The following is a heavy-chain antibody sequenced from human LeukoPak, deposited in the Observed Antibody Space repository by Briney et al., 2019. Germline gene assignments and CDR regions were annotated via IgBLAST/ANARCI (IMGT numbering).Heavy chain of an antibody. CDR1: GGTFSSYA. CDR2: IIPIFGTA. D-gene: IGHD5-24*01. CDR3: ARGAGDGYNSAAFDI. V-gene: IGHV1-69*05. J-gene: IGHJ3*02. Sequence: SVKVSCKASGGTFSSYAISWVRQAPGQGLEWMGGIIPIFGTANYAQKFQGRVTITTDESTSTAYMELSSLRSEDTAVYYCARGAGDGYNSAAFDIWGQGTMVTVSS.